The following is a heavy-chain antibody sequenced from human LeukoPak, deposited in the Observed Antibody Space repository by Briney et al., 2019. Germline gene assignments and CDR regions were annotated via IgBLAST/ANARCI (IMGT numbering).Heavy chain of an antibody. CDR3: AKGDHYDSSGYEAPIDY. J-gene: IGHJ4*02. D-gene: IGHD3-22*01. Sequence: PGGSLRLSCAASGFTVSTKYMSWVRQAPGKGLEWVSVIYSGGTTGYADSVKGRFTISRDNSKNTLYLQMNSLRAEDTAVYYCAKGDHYDSSGYEAPIDYWGQGTLVAVSS. CDR1: GFTVSTKY. V-gene: IGHV3-66*02. CDR2: IYSGGTT.